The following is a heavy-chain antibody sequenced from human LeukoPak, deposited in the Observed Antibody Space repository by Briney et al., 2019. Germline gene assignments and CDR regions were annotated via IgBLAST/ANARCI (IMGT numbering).Heavy chain of an antibody. V-gene: IGHV3-23*01. CDR3: AKVLGPVARGYMDV. CDR1: GFTVSSYA. Sequence: GGSLRLSCAASGFTVSSYAMTWVRQAPGKGLEWVSSISGSGDRTYHADSVKGRFTISRDNSKNTLYLQMDTLRAEDTAVYYCAKVLGPVARGYMDVWGKGTPVTVSS. CDR2: ISGSGDRT. J-gene: IGHJ6*03. D-gene: IGHD2-2*01.